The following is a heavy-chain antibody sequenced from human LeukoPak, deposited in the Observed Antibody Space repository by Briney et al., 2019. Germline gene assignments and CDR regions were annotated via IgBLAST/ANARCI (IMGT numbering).Heavy chain of an antibody. D-gene: IGHD5-18*01. V-gene: IGHV3-15*01. CDR1: GYFFPNAW. CDR2: IKSKTDGGTT. CDR3: TTGARSHGYLFDR. J-gene: IGHJ4*02. Sequence: GGSLRLSCTISGYFFPNAWLNWVRQAPGRGLEWVGRIKSKTDGGTTDYAAPVTGRLTISRDDSKNTLYVQMNGLRTEDTAVYYCTTGARSHGYLFDRWGQGTLVTVSS.